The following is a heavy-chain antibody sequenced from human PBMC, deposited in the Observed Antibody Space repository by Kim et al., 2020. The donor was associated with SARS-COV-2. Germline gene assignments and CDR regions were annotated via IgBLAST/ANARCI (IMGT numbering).Heavy chain of an antibody. CDR3: ARPLYAYYYYGMDV. J-gene: IGHJ6*02. D-gene: IGHD2-2*02. Sequence: PPLKSRLTISVNTSKNQFSLKLHSVTAADTAVYYCARPLYAYYYYGMDVWGQGTTVTVSS. V-gene: IGHV4-61*07.